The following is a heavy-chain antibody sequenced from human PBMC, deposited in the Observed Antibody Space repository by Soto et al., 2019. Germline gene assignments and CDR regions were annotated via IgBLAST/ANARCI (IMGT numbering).Heavy chain of an antibody. Sequence: EVQLLESGGGLVQPGESLRLSCAASGFTFSSDAMSWVRQAPGKGLEWVSVISGSDDSTYYADSVKGRFTISRDNSKNTLYLQMNSLRAEDTAVYYCVKRSSSSTFDYWGQGTLVTVSS. V-gene: IGHV3-23*01. CDR2: ISGSDDST. D-gene: IGHD6-6*01. CDR1: GFTFSSDA. CDR3: VKRSSSSTFDY. J-gene: IGHJ4*02.